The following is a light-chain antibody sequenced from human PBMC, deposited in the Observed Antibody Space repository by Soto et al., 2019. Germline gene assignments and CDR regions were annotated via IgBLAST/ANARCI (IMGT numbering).Light chain of an antibody. CDR2: TTS. Sequence: DIQMTQSASSLSASVGDRVTIPCRASQSVSSYVNWYQHKPGKAPQLLIFTTSSLESGVPSWFSGSGSGTDFTLTISSLHPEDFATYYCQHTSIIPWTFGQGTTVEF. J-gene: IGKJ1*01. CDR3: QHTSIIPWT. CDR1: QSVSSY. V-gene: IGKV1-39*01.